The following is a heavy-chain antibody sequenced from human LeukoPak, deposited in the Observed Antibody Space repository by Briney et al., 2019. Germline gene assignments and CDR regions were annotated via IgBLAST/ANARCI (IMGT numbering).Heavy chain of an antibody. J-gene: IGHJ4*02. CDR3: ARAVATGTVDY. CDR1: GFTFRSYW. Sequence: GGSLRLSCAASGFTFRSYWMSWVRPTPGRGLEWVANINQGETEKYYVDSVEGRFTSSRDNAKNSLYLQMNSLRAEDTAMYYCARAVATGTVDYWGQGTLVTVSS. V-gene: IGHV3-7*01. CDR2: INQGETEK. D-gene: IGHD1-1*01.